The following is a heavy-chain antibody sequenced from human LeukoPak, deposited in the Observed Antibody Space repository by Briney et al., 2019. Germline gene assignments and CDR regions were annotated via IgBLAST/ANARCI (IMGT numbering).Heavy chain of an antibody. J-gene: IGHJ4*02. V-gene: IGHV3-15*01. Sequence: GGSLRLSCAASGLTLSNAWMTWVRQAPGKGVEWVARIKSKSDGGIKDYAAPVKGTFTISRDDSENTVYLQMNSLKIEDTAVYYCATGRSGYFDSWGQGTLVLVSS. CDR2: IKSKSDGGIK. CDR3: ATGRSGYFDS. CDR1: GLTLSNAW.